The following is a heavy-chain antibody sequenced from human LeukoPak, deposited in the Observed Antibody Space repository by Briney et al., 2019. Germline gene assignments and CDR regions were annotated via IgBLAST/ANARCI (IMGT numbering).Heavy chain of an antibody. D-gene: IGHD2-8*02. Sequence: GGSLRLSCAASGFTFSSYAMSWVRQAPGKGLEWVSAISGSGGSTYYADSVKGRFTISRDNSENTLYLQMNSLRAEDTAVYYCAKDRVLLARKAYFDYWGQGTLVTVSS. CDR1: GFTFSSYA. V-gene: IGHV3-23*01. CDR3: AKDRVLLARKAYFDY. J-gene: IGHJ4*02. CDR2: ISGSGGST.